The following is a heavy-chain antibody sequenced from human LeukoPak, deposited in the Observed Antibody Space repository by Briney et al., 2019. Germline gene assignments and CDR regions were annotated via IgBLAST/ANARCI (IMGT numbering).Heavy chain of an antibody. CDR2: IIPIFGTA. CDR1: GGTFSSYA. J-gene: IGHJ4*02. D-gene: IGHD2-8*01. CDR3: ASASLRYCTNGVCYPFDY. V-gene: IGHV1-69*13. Sequence: RASVKVSCKASGGTFSSYAISWVRQAPGQGLEWMGGIIPIFGTANYAQKFQGRVTITADESTSTAYMELSSLRSEDTAVYYCASASLRYCTNGVCYPFDYWGQGTLVTVSS.